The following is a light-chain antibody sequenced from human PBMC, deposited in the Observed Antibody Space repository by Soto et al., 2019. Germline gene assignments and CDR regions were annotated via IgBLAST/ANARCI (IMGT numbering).Light chain of an antibody. Sequence: QSVLTRPASVSGAPGQSITISCTGTSSDVGGYDYVSWYQLHPGKAPKLMVFEVSNRPSGVPYRFSGSKSGNTASLTISGLQAEDEADYFCSSYSISTAYLFGTGTKVTVL. V-gene: IGLV2-14*01. CDR1: SSDVGGYDY. CDR2: EVS. CDR3: SSYSISTAYL. J-gene: IGLJ1*01.